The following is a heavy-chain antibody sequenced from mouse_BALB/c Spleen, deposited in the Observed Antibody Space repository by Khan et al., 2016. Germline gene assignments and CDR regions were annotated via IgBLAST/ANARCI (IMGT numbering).Heavy chain of an antibody. V-gene: IGHV3-2*02. Sequence: QLEESGPGLVKPSQSLSLTCTVTGCSITSDYAWNWIRQFPGNKLEWMDYITYSGSTSYNPSLNSRISITRDTSKNQFFLQLNSVTTEDTATYYCVINYAMDYWGQGTSVTVSS. CDR2: ITYSGST. CDR1: GCSITSDYA. CDR3: VINYAMDY. J-gene: IGHJ4*01.